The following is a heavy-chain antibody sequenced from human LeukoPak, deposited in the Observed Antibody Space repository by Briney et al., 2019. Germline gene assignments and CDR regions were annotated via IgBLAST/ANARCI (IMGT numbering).Heavy chain of an antibody. Sequence: PGGSLRLSCAASGFTFSSYWMSWVRQAPGKGLEWVANIKQDGSEKYYVDSVKGRFTISRDNAKNSLYLQMNSLRAEDTAVYYCARRKYYYDSSGYYLDYYYMDVWGKGTTVTVSS. CDR2: IKQDGSEK. CDR1: GFTFSSYW. D-gene: IGHD3-22*01. CDR3: ARRKYYYDSSGYYLDYYYMDV. V-gene: IGHV3-7*01. J-gene: IGHJ6*03.